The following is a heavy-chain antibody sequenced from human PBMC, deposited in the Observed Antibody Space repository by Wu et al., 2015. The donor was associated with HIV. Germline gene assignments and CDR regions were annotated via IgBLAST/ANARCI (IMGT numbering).Heavy chain of an antibody. CDR2: IIPIFGTA. Sequence: QVQLVQSGAEVKKPGSSVKVSCKASGGTFSSYAISWVRQAPGQGLEWMGGIIPIFGTANYAQKFQGRVTITADESTSTAYMELSSLRSEDTAVYYCARGRSYYGSGSYNLGDYYYMDVWGKGTTVTVSS. V-gene: IGHV1-69*12. D-gene: IGHD3-10*01. CDR1: GGTFSSYA. CDR3: ARGRSYYGSGSYNLGDYYYMDV. J-gene: IGHJ6*03.